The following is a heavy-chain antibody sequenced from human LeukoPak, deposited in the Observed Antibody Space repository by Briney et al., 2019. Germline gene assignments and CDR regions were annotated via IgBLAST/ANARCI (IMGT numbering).Heavy chain of an antibody. CDR1: GYTFSTYG. D-gene: IGHD2-15*01. CDR2: ISGNSGKT. J-gene: IGHJ5*01. CDR3: ARNAGSCFEFAS. Sequence: ASVKVSCKTSGYTFSTYGLSWVRQAPGQGLEWMGWISGNSGKTHYAQKFQDRVTLTTDSSSTTAFMELRSLRSDDTAMYYCARNAGSCFEFASWGQGTLVTVSS. V-gene: IGHV1-18*01.